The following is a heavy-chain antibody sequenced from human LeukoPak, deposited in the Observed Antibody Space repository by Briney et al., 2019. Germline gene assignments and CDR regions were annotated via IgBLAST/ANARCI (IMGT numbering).Heavy chain of an antibody. CDR1: GFPVSSDY. Sequence: GGSLRLSCAASGFPVSSDYMSWVRQPPGKGLEWVSVIYNAGRTYYADAVKGRFNISRDNAKNTLYLQMNSLRVDDTAVYYCARDSRSGWTTPFDLWGQGTLVTVSS. V-gene: IGHV3-66*01. J-gene: IGHJ4*02. CDR3: ARDSRSGWTTPFDL. CDR2: IYNAGRT. D-gene: IGHD6-19*01.